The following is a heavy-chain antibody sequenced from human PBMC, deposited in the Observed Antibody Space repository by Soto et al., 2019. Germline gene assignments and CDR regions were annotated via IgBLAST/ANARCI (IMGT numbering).Heavy chain of an antibody. CDR1: GFSISRGYY. CDR3: ARGPPVPAAIDDWFDL. J-gene: IGHJ5*02. V-gene: IGHV4-38-2*02. CDR2: IYHSGST. Sequence: SETPSLTCSVSGFSISRGYYWGWIRQPPGKGLEWIGGIYHSGSTYYKPSLKSRVTISVDTSKNQFSLKLSSVTAADTAVYYCARGPPVPAAIDDWFDLWGQRTLITLSS. D-gene: IGHD2-2*02.